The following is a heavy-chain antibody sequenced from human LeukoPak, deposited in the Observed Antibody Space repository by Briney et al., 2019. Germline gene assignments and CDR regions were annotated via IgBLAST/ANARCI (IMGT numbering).Heavy chain of an antibody. CDR1: GGSFSGYY. V-gene: IGHV4-34*01. D-gene: IGHD5-12*01. Sequence: SETLSLTCAVYGGSFSGYYWSWIRQPPGKGLEWIGEINHSGSTNYNPSLKSRVTISVDTSKKQFSLNLNSVTAADTAVYYCARGGYMSNWFEHWGQGTPVTVSS. CDR3: ARGGYMSNWFEH. CDR2: INHSGST. J-gene: IGHJ5*02.